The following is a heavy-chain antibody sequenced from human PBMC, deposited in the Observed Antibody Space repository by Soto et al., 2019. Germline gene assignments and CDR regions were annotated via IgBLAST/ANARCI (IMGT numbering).Heavy chain of an antibody. CDR2: ISAYNGNT. V-gene: IGHV1-18*01. D-gene: IGHD3-22*01. CDR3: ARDSDYYDSSGYGDY. CDR1: GYTFTSYG. J-gene: IGHJ4*02. Sequence: QVQLVQSGAEVKKPGASVKVSCKASGYTFTSYGISWVRQAPGQGLEWMGWISAYNGNTNYAQKLQGRVTMTTDTATSTAYMELRSLRSDDTAVYYCARDSDYYDSSGYGDYWGQGTLVTVSS.